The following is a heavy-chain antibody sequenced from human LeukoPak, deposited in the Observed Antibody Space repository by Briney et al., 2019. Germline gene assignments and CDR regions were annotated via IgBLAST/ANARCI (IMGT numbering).Heavy chain of an antibody. V-gene: IGHV1-2*02. Sequence: ASVNVSCKASGYTFTGYYMHWVRQAPEQGLEWMGWINPNSGGTNYAQKFQGRVTMTSDTSISTAYMELSRLRSDDTAVYYCARARGATWAEYYYYGMDVWGQGTTVTVSS. CDR3: ARARGATWAEYYYYGMDV. CDR2: INPNSGGT. D-gene: IGHD5-12*01. CDR1: GYTFTGYY. J-gene: IGHJ6*02.